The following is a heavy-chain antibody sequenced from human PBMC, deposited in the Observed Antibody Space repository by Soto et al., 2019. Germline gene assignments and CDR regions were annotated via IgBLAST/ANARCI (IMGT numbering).Heavy chain of an antibody. J-gene: IGHJ4*02. CDR3: ARVPMGLNFGSGCYYFAT. CDR1: GFTFSSYA. CDR2: ISYDGSNK. V-gene: IGHV3-30-3*01. D-gene: IGHD3-10*01. Sequence: QVQLVESGGGVVQPGRSLRLSCAASGFTFSSYAMHWVRQAPGKGLEWVAVISYDGSNKYYADSVKDRFTISRDNSSNTLYLQINSLRAGDKAWYSWARVPMGLNFGSGCYYFATWAQGTLVTVSS.